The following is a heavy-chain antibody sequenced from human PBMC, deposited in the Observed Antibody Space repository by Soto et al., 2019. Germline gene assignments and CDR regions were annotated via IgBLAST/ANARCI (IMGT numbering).Heavy chain of an antibody. CDR2: ISYDGSNK. CDR3: AKDDEWQVGAPVGLFDY. V-gene: IGHV3-30*18. J-gene: IGHJ4*02. Sequence: PGGSLRLSCAASGFTFSSYGMHWVRQAPGKGLEWVAVISYDGSNKYYADSVKGRFTISRDNSKNTLYLQMNSLRAEDTAVYYCAKDDEWQVGAPVGLFDYWGQGTLVTVSS. CDR1: GFTFSSYG. D-gene: IGHD1-26*01.